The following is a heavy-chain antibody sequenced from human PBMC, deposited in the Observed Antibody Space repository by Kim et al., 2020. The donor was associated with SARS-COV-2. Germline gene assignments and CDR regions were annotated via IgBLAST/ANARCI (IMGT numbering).Heavy chain of an antibody. CDR2: IIPIFGTA. V-gene: IGHV1-69*13. CDR3: ARLGYCSGGSCYSDWDWFDP. J-gene: IGHJ5*02. D-gene: IGHD2-15*01. Sequence: SVKVSCKASGGTFSSYAISWVRQAPGQGLEWMGGIIPIFGTANYAQKFQGRVTITADESTSTAYMELSSLRSEDTAVYYCARLGYCSGGSCYSDWDWFDPWGQGTLVTVSS. CDR1: GGTFSSYA.